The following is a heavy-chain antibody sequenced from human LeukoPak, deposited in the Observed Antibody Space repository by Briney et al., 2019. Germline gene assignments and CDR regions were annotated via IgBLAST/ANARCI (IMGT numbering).Heavy chain of an antibody. V-gene: IGHV3-43*02. CDR2: ISGDGGST. Sequence: PGGTLRLSCAASGFTFNDYAMHWVRHPPGKALEWVSLISGDGGSTYYADSVKGRFPVSRDNSKNSLYLQMNSLRTEDTALYYGAKDISRNFVVVPAADYWGQGTLVTVSS. CDR3: AKDISRNFVVVPAADY. CDR1: GFTFNDYA. D-gene: IGHD2-2*01. J-gene: IGHJ4*02.